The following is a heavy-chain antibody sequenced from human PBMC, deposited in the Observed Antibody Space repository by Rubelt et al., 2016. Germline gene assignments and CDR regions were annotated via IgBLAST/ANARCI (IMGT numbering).Heavy chain of an antibody. CDR3: ARDSSNGDYFDF. CDR2: VSKSGTDR. D-gene: IGHD4-17*01. V-gene: IGHV3-11*01. CDR1: GFSVSSDY. Sequence: PRGESGGGLVQPGGSLRLSCKASGFSVSSDYISWVRQAPGKGLEWVSYVSKSGTDRFYADSVKGRFTVSRDNAKNSLYLQMNSLRAEDTAVYYCARDSSNGDYFDFWGQGTLVTVSS. J-gene: IGHJ4*02.